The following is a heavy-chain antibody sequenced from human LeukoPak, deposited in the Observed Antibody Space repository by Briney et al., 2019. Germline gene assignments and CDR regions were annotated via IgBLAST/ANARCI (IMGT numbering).Heavy chain of an antibody. J-gene: IGHJ4*02. Sequence: GGSLRLSCAASGFTFSSYAMRWVRQAPGKGLEWVSAICGSGGSTYYVDSVKGRFTISRDNSKNTLYLQMNSLSAEDTAVYYCARGHRFRIAVAALDCWGQGTLVTVPS. CDR3: ARGHRFRIAVAALDC. CDR2: ICGSGGST. CDR1: GFTFSSYA. V-gene: IGHV3-23*01. D-gene: IGHD6-19*01.